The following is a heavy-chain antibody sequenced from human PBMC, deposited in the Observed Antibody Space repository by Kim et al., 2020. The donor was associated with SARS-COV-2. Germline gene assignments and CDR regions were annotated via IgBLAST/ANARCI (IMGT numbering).Heavy chain of an antibody. Sequence: GGSLRLSCAASGFTFSNYAMSWVRQAPGMGLEWVSFIIDSGGSTYYADSVKGRFTFSRDNSKNTLYLQMNSLRAEDTALYYCAKGHTETIGGIDYWGQGTLVTVSS. CDR1: GFTFSNYA. CDR3: AKGHTETIGGIDY. J-gene: IGHJ4*02. V-gene: IGHV3-23*01. CDR2: IIDSGGST. D-gene: IGHD1-26*01.